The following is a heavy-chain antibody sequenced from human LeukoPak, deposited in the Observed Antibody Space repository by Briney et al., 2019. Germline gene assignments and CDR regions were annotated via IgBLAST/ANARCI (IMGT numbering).Heavy chain of an antibody. CDR3: ARDRLGGGNYPDAFDI. V-gene: IGHV4-61*02. CDR1: GGSISSGSYY. J-gene: IGHJ3*02. D-gene: IGHD1-7*01. CDR2: IYTSGSP. Sequence: SQTLSLTCTVSGGSISSGSYYWSWIRQPAGKGLEWIGRIYTSGSPNYNPSLKSRVTISVDTSKNQFFLKLSSVTAADTAVYYCARDRLGGGNYPDAFDIWGQGTMVTVSS.